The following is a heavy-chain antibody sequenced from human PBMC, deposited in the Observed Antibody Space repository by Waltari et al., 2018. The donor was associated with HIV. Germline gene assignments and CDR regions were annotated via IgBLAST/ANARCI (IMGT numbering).Heavy chain of an antibody. Sequence: DVELLESGGGLVQPGGSRRLSCAASGFTFSTYAMTWVRQAPGKGLEWVSSISGSGGSADYTDSVKGRFTISRDNSKNTLYLHMNSLRAEDTAVYYCAKERNYDFWSGRDAFDIWGQGTMVTVSS. CDR3: AKERNYDFWSGRDAFDI. D-gene: IGHD3-3*01. V-gene: IGHV3-23*01. J-gene: IGHJ3*02. CDR2: ISGSGGSA. CDR1: GFTFSTYA.